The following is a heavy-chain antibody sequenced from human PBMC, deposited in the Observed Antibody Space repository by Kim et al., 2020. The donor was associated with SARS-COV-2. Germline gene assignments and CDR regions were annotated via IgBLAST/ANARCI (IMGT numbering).Heavy chain of an antibody. Sequence: SETLSLTCAVYGGSFMGYYWSWIRQPPGKGLEWIGEINHSGSTNYNPSLKSRVTISVDTSKNQFSLKLSSVTAADTAVYYCARGRGYCSGGSCKRFDYWG. CDR3: ARGRGYCSGGSCKRFDY. CDR2: INHSGST. V-gene: IGHV4-34*01. J-gene: IGHJ4*01. D-gene: IGHD2-15*01. CDR1: GGSFMGYY.